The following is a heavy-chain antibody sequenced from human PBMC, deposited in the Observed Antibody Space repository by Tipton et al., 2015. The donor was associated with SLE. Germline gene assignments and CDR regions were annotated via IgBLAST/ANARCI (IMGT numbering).Heavy chain of an antibody. CDR1: GFTLSSYS. CDR3: ARERDSYAFDI. Sequence: SLRLSCAASGFTLSSYSMNWVRQAPGKGLEWVSSISSSSSYIYYADSVKGRFTISRDNAKNSLYLQMNSLRAEDTAVYYCARERDSYAFDIWGQGTMVTVSS. J-gene: IGHJ3*02. V-gene: IGHV3-21*03. CDR2: ISSSSSYI. D-gene: IGHD2-15*01.